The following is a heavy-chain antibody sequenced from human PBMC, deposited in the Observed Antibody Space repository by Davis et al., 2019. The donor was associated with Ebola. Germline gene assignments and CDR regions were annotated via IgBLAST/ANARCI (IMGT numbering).Heavy chain of an antibody. J-gene: IGHJ4*02. CDR1: GGSISSSSYY. CDR2: IYYSGST. Sequence: SETLSLTCTVSGGSISSSSYYWGWIRQPPGKGLEWIGTIYYSGSTYYNPSLKSRVTISVDTSKNQFSLKLSSVTAADTAVYYCARQGGDYVSPNFDYWGQGTLVTVSS. CDR3: ARQGGDYVSPNFDY. V-gene: IGHV4-39*01. D-gene: IGHD4-17*01.